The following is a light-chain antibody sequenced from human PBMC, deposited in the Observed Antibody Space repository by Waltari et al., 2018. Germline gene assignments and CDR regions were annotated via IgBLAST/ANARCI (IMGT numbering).Light chain of an antibody. CDR3: QQSNNAPPT. J-gene: IGKJ1*01. CDR2: DAS. CDR1: QCVSIQ. Sequence: IVLSQSPATLSLSPGEGPTLSCRSRQCVSIQLVWYQQPRGHAPRLLIYDASNRATGIPAMFSVSAYGTDFSHTISCPGPEDFAVYYCQQSNNAPPTFGQSTKVEIK. V-gene: IGKV3-11*01.